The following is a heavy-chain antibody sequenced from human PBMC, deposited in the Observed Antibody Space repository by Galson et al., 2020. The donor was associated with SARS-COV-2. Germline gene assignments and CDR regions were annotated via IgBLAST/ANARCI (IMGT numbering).Heavy chain of an antibody. CDR2: IYYSGST. CDR1: GGSISSGGYY. Sequence: SETLSLTCAVSGGSISSGGYYWSWIRQLPGKGLEWIGYIYYSGSTYYSPSLKSRVTISVDTSKNHFSLKLNSVTVADTAVYYCARSSGTYYSDLDYWGQGTLVTVSS. J-gene: IGHJ4*02. V-gene: IGHV4-31*11. D-gene: IGHD3-10*01. CDR3: ARSSGTYYSDLDY.